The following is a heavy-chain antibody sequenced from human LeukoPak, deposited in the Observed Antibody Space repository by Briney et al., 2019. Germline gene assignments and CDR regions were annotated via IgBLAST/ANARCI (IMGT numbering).Heavy chain of an antibody. CDR3: AKSGSSSWYYYYYGMDV. D-gene: IGHD6-13*01. CDR1: GFTFSSYA. J-gene: IGHJ6*02. CDR2: ISGSGGST. V-gene: IGHV3-23*01. Sequence: GGSLRLSCAASGFTFSSYAMSWVRQAPGKGLEWVPAISGSGGSTYYADSVKGRFTISRDNSKNTLYLQMNSLRAEDTAVYYCAKSGSSSWYYYYYGMDVWGQGTTVTVSS.